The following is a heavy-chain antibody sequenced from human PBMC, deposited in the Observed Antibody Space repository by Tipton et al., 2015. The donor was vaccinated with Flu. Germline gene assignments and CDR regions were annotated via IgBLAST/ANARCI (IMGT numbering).Heavy chain of an antibody. Sequence: SLRLSCAASGFTFSSYAMHWVRQAPGKGLEWVAAISHDGSNKNSADSVKGRFTISRDNSKNTLSLQMNSLRTEDTAVYYCARGGIAGFWGQGTLVTVSS. CDR1: GFTFSSYA. D-gene: IGHD1-26*01. V-gene: IGHV3-30*04. J-gene: IGHJ4*02. CDR3: ARGGIAGF. CDR2: ISHDGSNK.